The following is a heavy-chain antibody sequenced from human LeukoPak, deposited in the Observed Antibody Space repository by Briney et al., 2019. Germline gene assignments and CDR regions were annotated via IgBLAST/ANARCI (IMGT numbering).Heavy chain of an antibody. CDR2: IYYTGST. V-gene: IGHV4-39*01. J-gene: IGHJ4*02. CDR3: ARLFTQGYYDSSGYSDY. CDR1: GASLSTSPYY. D-gene: IGHD3-22*01. Sequence: PSETLSLTCSVSGASLSTSPYYWGWIRQPPGKGLEWIGNIYYTGSTYYNVSLNSRVTISIDTSKNLFSLGLNSMTAADTAVYYCARLFTQGYYDSSGYSDYWGQGTLVTVSS.